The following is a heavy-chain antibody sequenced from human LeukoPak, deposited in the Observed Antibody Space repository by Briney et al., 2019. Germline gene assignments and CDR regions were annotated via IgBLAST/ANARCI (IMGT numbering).Heavy chain of an antibody. V-gene: IGHV4-34*01. D-gene: IGHD1-26*01. Sequence: SETLSLTCAVYGGSFSGYYWSWIRQPPGKGLEWIGEINHSGSTNYNLSLKSRVTISVDTSKNQFSLKLSSVTAADTAVYYCARRSWEEFDYWGQGTLVTVSS. J-gene: IGHJ4*02. CDR3: ARRSWEEFDY. CDR2: INHSGST. CDR1: GGSFSGYY.